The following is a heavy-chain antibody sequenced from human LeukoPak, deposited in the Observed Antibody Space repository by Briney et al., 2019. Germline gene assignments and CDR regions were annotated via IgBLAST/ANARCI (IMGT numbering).Heavy chain of an antibody. CDR2: IYYSGST. V-gene: IGHV4-59*08. CDR3: ARLYGELWYWFDP. CDR1: GGSISSYY. D-gene: IGHD4-17*01. Sequence: SETLSLTCTVSGGSISSYYWSWIRQPPGKRLEWIGYIYYSGSTNYNPSLKSRVTISVDTPKNQFSLKLSSVTAADTAVYYCARLYGELWYWFDPWGQGTLVTVSS. J-gene: IGHJ5*02.